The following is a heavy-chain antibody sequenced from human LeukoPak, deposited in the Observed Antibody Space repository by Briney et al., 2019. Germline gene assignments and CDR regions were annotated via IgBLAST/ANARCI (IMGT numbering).Heavy chain of an antibody. CDR1: GFTFSSYW. Sequence: GGSLRLSCAASGFTFSSYWMSWVRQAPGKGLEWVANIKQDGREKYYVGSVKGRFTISRDNAKNSLYLQMNSLRAEDTAVYYCARDDELERLYYYMDVWGKGTTVTVSS. V-gene: IGHV3-7*01. J-gene: IGHJ6*03. CDR3: ARDDELERLYYYMDV. CDR2: IKQDGREK. D-gene: IGHD1-1*01.